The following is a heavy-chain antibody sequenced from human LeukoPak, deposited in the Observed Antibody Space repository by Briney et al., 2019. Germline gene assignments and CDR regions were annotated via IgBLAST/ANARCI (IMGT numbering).Heavy chain of an antibody. J-gene: IGHJ6*03. CDR3: AKGYYDFWSDWDYMDV. CDR2: ISWNSGSI. CDR1: GFTFDDYA. Sequence: GGSLRLSCAASGFTFDDYAMHWVRQAPGKGLEWVSGISWNSGSIGCAGSVKGRFTISRDNAKNSLYLQMNSLRAEDMALYYCAKGYYDFWSDWDYMDVWGKGTTVTVSS. D-gene: IGHD3-3*01. V-gene: IGHV3-9*03.